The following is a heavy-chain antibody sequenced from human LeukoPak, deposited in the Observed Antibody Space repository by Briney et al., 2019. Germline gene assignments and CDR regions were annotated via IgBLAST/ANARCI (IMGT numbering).Heavy chain of an antibody. J-gene: IGHJ6*03. D-gene: IGHD2-15*01. Sequence: SETLSLTCAVSGGSISSNSYYWGWIRQPPGKGLEWIGSIYYSGSTYYNPSLKSRVTIPVDTSKNQFSLKLSSVTAADTAVYYCAKIGGSGRYYYYYMDVWGKGTTVTVSS. CDR1: GGSISSNSYY. CDR3: AKIGGSGRYYYYYMDV. CDR2: IYYSGST. V-gene: IGHV4-39*01.